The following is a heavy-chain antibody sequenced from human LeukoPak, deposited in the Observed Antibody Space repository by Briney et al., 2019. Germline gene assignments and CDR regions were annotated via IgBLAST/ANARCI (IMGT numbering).Heavy chain of an antibody. CDR2: IYYSGST. D-gene: IGHD5-12*01. CDR3: ARGTSGYDSQIYFDY. V-gene: IGHV4-31*03. CDR1: GGSISSGGYY. J-gene: IGHJ4*02. Sequence: PSETLSLTCTVSGGSISSGGYYWSWIRQHPGKGLEWIGYIYYSGSTYYNPSLKSRVTISVDTSKNQFSLKLSSVTAADTAVYYCARGTSGYDSQIYFDYWGQGTLVTVSS.